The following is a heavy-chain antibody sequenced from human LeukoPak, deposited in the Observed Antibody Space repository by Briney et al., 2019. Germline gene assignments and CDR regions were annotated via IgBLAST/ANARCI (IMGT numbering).Heavy chain of an antibody. V-gene: IGHV3-23*01. CDR2: ISGSGGNT. CDR3: AKPRDILTGYYYSVGY. J-gene: IGHJ4*02. Sequence: GGSLRLSCAASGFTFSSYAMSWVRQAPGKGLEWVSAISGSGGNTYYADSVKGRFTISRDNSKNTLYLQMNSLRAEDTAVYYCAKPRDILTGYYYSVGYWGQGTLVTVSS. CDR1: GFTFSSYA. D-gene: IGHD3-9*01.